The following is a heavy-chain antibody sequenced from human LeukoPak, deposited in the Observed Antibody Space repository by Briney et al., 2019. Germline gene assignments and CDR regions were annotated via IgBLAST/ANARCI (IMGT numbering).Heavy chain of an antibody. D-gene: IGHD2/OR15-2a*01. CDR2: ISYDGSNK. CDR3: ASVFYLYHPPLGY. V-gene: IGHV3-30-3*01. J-gene: IGHJ4*02. Sequence: GGSLRLSCAASRFTFSSYAMHWVRQAPGKGLEWVAVISYDGSNKYYADSVKGRFTISRDNSKNTLYLQMNSPRAEDTAVYYCASVFYLYHPPLGYWGQGTLVTVSS. CDR1: RFTFSSYA.